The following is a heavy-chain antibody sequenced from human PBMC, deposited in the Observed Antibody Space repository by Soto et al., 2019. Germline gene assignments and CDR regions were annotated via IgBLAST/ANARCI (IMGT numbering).Heavy chain of an antibody. D-gene: IGHD2-2*01. CDR2: IYYSGST. V-gene: IGHV4-30-4*01. CDR3: AREGGGVVPAPFGMDV. CDR1: GGSIGSGDYY. Sequence: KPSETLSLTCTVSGGSIGSGDYYWSWIRQPPGKGLEWIGYIYYSGSTYYNPSLKSRVTISVDTSKNQFSLKLSSVTAADTAVYYCAREGGGVVPAPFGMDVWGQGTTVTVSS. J-gene: IGHJ6*02.